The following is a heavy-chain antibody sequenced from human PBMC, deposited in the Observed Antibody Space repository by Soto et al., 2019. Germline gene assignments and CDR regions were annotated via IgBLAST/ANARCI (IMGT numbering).Heavy chain of an antibody. D-gene: IGHD5-12*01. V-gene: IGHV4-34*01. CDR1: GGSFSGYY. J-gene: IGHJ5*01. CDR2: INHSGST. CDR3: ARGEPQNIVATIRWFDS. Sequence: SETLSLTCAVYGGSFSGYYWSWIRQPPGKGLEWIGEINHSGSTNYNPSLKSRVTISVDTSKNQFSLKLSSVTAADTAVYYCARGEPQNIVATIRWFDSWGQGTLVPVSS.